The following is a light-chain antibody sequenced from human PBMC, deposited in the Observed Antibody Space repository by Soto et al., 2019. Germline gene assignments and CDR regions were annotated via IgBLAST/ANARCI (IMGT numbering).Light chain of an antibody. Sequence: DIQMTQSPSSLSASVGDRVTMTCRASQNINNYLNWYQQKPGQAPKLLISTASSLRGGFPSRFSGSRSGTDFTLTISSLIFDDIATYYCQQSYGTPRTFGQGTKVDI. CDR3: QQSYGTPRT. V-gene: IGKV1-39*01. CDR2: TAS. J-gene: IGKJ1*01. CDR1: QNINNY.